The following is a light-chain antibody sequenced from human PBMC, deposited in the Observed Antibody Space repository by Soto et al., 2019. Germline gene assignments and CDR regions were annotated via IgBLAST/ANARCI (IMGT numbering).Light chain of an antibody. J-gene: IGKJ5*01. CDR2: DAS. Sequence: ETVLTQSPATLSFSPVESSTLSCRASQSVSTYLAWYQQKPGQAPRLLIYDASNRATGIPARFSGSGSGTDFTLTISSLEPEDFAVYYCQQRSNWPPITFGQGTRLEIK. V-gene: IGKV3-11*01. CDR1: QSVSTY. CDR3: QQRSNWPPIT.